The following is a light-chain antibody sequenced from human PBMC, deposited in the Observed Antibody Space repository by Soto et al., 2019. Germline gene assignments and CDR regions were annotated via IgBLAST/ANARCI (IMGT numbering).Light chain of an antibody. Sequence: EVVLTQSPGTLSLSPGERASLSCRASQSVSNNYLAWYQQKPGQSPKLLIFGSSDRATGIPDRFSGSGSGTDFTITIIRLEPEDFAVYYCQQYGSSPPYTFGQGTKLEIQ. CDR2: GSS. CDR3: QQYGSSPPYT. V-gene: IGKV3-20*01. CDR1: QSVSNNY. J-gene: IGKJ2*01.